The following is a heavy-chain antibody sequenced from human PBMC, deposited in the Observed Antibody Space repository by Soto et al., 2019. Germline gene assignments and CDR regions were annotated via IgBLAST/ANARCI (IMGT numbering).Heavy chain of an antibody. CDR3: ARVYSSGWKGLGY. CDR1: GYTFISYG. V-gene: IGHV1-18*01. CDR2: IATHNDNT. Sequence: QLVQSGAEVKKPGSSVKVSCKAFGYTFISYGIGWVRQAPGQGLEWMGWIATHNDNTNYAQQFQGSVTFTTDTSTSTAYMELRSLTSDDTAIYYCARVYSSGWKGLGYWGQGTLVTVSS. D-gene: IGHD6-19*01. J-gene: IGHJ4*02.